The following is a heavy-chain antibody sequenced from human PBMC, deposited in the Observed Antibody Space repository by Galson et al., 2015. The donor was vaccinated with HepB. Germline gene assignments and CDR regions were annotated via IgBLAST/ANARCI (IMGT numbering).Heavy chain of an antibody. J-gene: IGHJ5*02. CDR1: GYTFTSYA. D-gene: IGHD3-3*01. CDR3: ARDSYDFWSGYYSNWFDP. Sequence: SVKVSCKASGYTFTSYAMHWVRQAPGQRLEWMGWINAGNGNTKYSQKFQGRVTITRDTSASTAYMELSSLRSEDTAVYYCARDSYDFWSGYYSNWFDPWGQGTLVTVSS. CDR2: INAGNGNT. V-gene: IGHV1-3*01.